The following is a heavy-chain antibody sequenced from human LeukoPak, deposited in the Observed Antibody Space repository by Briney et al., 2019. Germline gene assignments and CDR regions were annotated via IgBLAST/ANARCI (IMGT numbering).Heavy chain of an antibody. CDR2: ISGSGGST. J-gene: IGHJ4*02. CDR1: GFTFSSYA. CDR3: AKGGLIAAAGTAFDY. D-gene: IGHD6-13*01. Sequence: GGSLRLSCAASGFTFSSYAMSWVRQAPGKGLEWVSAISGSGGSTYYADSVKGRFTISRDNSKNTLYLQMDSLSAEDTAVYYCAKGGLIAAAGTAFDYWGQGTLVTVSS. V-gene: IGHV3-23*01.